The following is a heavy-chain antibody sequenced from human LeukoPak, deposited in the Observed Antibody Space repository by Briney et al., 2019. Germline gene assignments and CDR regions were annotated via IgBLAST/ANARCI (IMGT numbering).Heavy chain of an antibody. CDR1: RFTFSSYG. J-gene: IGHJ4*02. CDR3: ARDRSSSWPYYFDY. D-gene: IGHD6-13*01. CDR2: IQYDGSNE. Sequence: GGSLRLSCAASRFTFSSYGMHWVRQAPGKGLEWVAYIQYDGSNEQYADSVKGRFSISRDSSKNILYLQMNSLRAEDTALYYCARDRSSSWPYYFDYWGQGTLVTVSS. V-gene: IGHV3-30*02.